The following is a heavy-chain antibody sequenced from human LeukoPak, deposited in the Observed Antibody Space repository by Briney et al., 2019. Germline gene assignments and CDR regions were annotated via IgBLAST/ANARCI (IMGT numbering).Heavy chain of an antibody. CDR3: ARNNYGDPLDY. CDR1: GYTFTSYY. D-gene: IGHD4-17*01. J-gene: IGHJ4*02. Sequence: GASVKVSCKASGYTFTSYYMHWVRQAPGQGLEWMGIINPSGGSTSYAQKFQGRVTMTRDTSTSTAYMELRSLRSDDTAVYYCARNNYGDPLDYWGQGTLVTVSS. V-gene: IGHV1-46*01. CDR2: INPSGGST.